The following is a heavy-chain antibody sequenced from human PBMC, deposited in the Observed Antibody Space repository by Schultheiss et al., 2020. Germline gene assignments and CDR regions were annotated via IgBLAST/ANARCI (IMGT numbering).Heavy chain of an antibody. J-gene: IGHJ4*02. CDR3: ANLYVGIAVAGTDY. D-gene: IGHD6-19*01. Sequence: GESLKISCAASGFIFGSAVFGWVRQAPGKGLEWVAGINTVGTTFYADSVKGRFSISKEDPKNTLYLQMNSLRAEDTAVYYCANLYVGIAVAGTDYWGQGTLVTVSS. CDR2: INTVGTT. V-gene: IGHV3-23*01. CDR1: GFIFGSAV.